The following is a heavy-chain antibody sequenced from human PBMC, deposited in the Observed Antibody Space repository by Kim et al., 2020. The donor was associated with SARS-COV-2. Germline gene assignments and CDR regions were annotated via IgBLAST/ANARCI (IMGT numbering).Heavy chain of an antibody. CDR2: ISYDGSNK. V-gene: IGHV3-30*18. D-gene: IGHD1-26*01. J-gene: IGHJ4*02. CDR3: AKDGGYRAMGALVSADY. CDR1: GFTFSSYG. Sequence: GGSLRLSCAASGFTFSSYGMHWVRQAPGKGLEWVAVISYDGSNKYYADSVKARFTISRDNAKNTLYVQMNSLRAEDTAVYYCAKDGGYRAMGALVSADYWGQGTLVTFSS.